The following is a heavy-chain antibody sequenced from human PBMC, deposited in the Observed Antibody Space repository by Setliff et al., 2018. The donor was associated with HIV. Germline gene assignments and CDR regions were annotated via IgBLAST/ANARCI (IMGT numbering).Heavy chain of an antibody. V-gene: IGHV4-38-2*02. CDR2: IYHSGST. CDR3: AAGGLRYFDWLLE. Sequence: PSETLSLTCTVSGGSISSYYWGWIRQPPGKGLEWIGSIYHSGSTYYNPSLKSRVTISVDTSKNQSSLKLSSVTAADTAVYYCAAGGLRYFDWLLEWGQGTLVTVSS. D-gene: IGHD3-9*01. CDR1: GGSISSYY. J-gene: IGHJ4*02.